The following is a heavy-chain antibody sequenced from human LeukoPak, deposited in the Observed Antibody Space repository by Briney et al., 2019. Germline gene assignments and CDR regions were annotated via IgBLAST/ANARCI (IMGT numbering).Heavy chain of an antibody. D-gene: IGHD1-7*01. CDR2: INPNSGGT. CDR3: ARVGAITGTPVDY. V-gene: IGHV1-2*02. J-gene: IGHJ4*02. CDR1: GYTFTGYY. Sequence: GASVKVSCKASGYTFTGYYMHWVRQAPGQRLEWMGWINPNSGGTNYAQKFQGRVTMTRDTSISTAYMELSRLRSDDTAVYYCARVGAITGTPVDYWGQGTLVTVSS.